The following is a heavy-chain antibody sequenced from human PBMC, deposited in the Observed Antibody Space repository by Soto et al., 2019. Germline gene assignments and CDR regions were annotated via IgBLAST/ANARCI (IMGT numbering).Heavy chain of an antibody. J-gene: IGHJ5*02. V-gene: IGHV3-49*04. CDR1: GFTFGDYA. CDR2: IRSKAYGGTT. D-gene: IGHD3-22*01. Sequence: GGSRRLSXTASGFTFGDYAMSWVRQGPGEGLEGVGFIRSKAYGGTTEYAASVKGRFTISRDDSKSIAYLQMNSLKTEDTAVYYCTRDVLGQYYCDSSGSRPHNWFDPWGQGTLVTRSS. CDR3: TRDVLGQYYCDSSGSRPHNWFDP.